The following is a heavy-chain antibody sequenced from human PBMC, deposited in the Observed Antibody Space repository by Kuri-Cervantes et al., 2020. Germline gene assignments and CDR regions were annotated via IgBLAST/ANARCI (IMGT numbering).Heavy chain of an antibody. V-gene: IGHV4-34*01. J-gene: IGHJ6*03. CDR3: ARGNTLSPNSYFKITRNSYYMDV. CDR2: INHGGST. CDR1: GYSINIGSY. Sequence: SETLSLTCAVSGYSINIGSYWGWIRQPPGKGLEWIGEINHGGSTNYNPSLKSRVTISVDTSKNQFSLKLSSVPAADTAVYYCARGNTLSPNSYFKITRNSYYMDVWDKGTTVTVSS. D-gene: IGHD3-10*01.